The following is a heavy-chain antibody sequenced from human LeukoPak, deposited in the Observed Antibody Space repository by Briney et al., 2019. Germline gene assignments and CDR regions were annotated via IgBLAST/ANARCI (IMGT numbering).Heavy chain of an antibody. CDR2: IYYSGST. V-gene: IGHV4-39*01. Sequence: PSETLSLTCTVSGGSISSSSYYWGWIRQPPGTGLEWIGSIYYSGSTYYNPSLKSRVTISVDTSKNQFSLKLSSVTAADTAVYYCARQWVDILTGYVLNGFDPWGQGTLVTVSS. CDR1: GGSISSSSYY. D-gene: IGHD3-9*01. J-gene: IGHJ5*02. CDR3: ARQWVDILTGYVLNGFDP.